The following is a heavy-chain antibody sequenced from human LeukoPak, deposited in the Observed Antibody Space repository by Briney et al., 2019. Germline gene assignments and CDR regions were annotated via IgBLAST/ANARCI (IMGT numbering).Heavy chain of an antibody. CDR3: GRFSRAPDY. CDR2: ISGSSSDT. J-gene: IGHJ4*02. Sequence: GGSLRLSCAASGFTFSDYYMNWIRQAPGKGLEYISYISGSSSDTNYADSVKGRFTISRDNAKKSLYLQMNSLSAEDTAVYYCGRFSRAPDYWGQGTLVTVSS. V-gene: IGHV3-11*06. CDR1: GFTFSDYY. D-gene: IGHD2-2*01.